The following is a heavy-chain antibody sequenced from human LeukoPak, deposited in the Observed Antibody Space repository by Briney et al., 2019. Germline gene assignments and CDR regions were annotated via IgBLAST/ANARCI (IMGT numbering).Heavy chain of an antibody. D-gene: IGHD1-26*01. CDR1: GFIFSDYG. J-gene: IGHJ5*02. CDR3: TKEKVAYYTDRWSGLFDT. Sequence: GGSLRLSCAASGFIFSDYGMDWVRQVPGKGLEWLTFIRHDGSNKFYAESVKGRFTISRDMSKNTLYLQMNSLTLEDTAIYYCTKEKVAYYTDRWSGLFDTWGQGTLVSVSS. V-gene: IGHV3-30*02. CDR2: IRHDGSNK.